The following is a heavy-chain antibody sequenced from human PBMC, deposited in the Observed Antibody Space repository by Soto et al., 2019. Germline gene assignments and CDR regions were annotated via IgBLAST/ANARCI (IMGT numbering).Heavy chain of an antibody. D-gene: IGHD4-17*01. CDR1: GFTFSSYA. CDR3: ARDTYDYGDTGYFDY. V-gene: IGHV3-30-3*01. Sequence: PGGSLRLSCAASGFTFSSYAMHWVRQAPGKGLEWVAVISYDGSNKYYAVSVKGRFTISRDNSKNTLYLQMNSLRAEDTAVYYCARDTYDYGDTGYFDYWGQGTLVTVSS. J-gene: IGHJ4*02. CDR2: ISYDGSNK.